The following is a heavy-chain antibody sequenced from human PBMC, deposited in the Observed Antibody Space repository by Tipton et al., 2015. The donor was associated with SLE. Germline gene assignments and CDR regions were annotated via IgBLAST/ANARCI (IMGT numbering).Heavy chain of an antibody. J-gene: IGHJ4*02. CDR3: ARHDYDDNGYYMHYFDY. Sequence: LRLSCAVSGYSISSGYYWGWIRQPPGKGLEWIGSIYHSGSTYYNPSLKSRVTISVDTSKNQVFLRLSSVTAADTAIYYCARHDYDDNGYYMHYFDYWGQGTLVTVSS. CDR1: GYSISSGYY. D-gene: IGHD3-22*01. CDR2: IYHSGST. V-gene: IGHV4-38-2*01.